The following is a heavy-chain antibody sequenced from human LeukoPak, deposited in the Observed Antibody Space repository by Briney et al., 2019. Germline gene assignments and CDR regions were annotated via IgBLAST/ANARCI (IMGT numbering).Heavy chain of an antibody. Sequence: GGSLRLSCAASGFTFSSYVMSWVRQAPGKGLEWVSSFSGTGSTTYYADSVKGRFTISRDNSKNTLYLQMNSLRAEDTAVYYCAKKGYYDGSGYYMYYFDHWGQGTLVTVSS. V-gene: IGHV3-23*01. CDR3: AKKGYYDGSGYYMYYFDH. D-gene: IGHD3-22*01. J-gene: IGHJ4*02. CDR1: GFTFSSYV. CDR2: FSGTGSTT.